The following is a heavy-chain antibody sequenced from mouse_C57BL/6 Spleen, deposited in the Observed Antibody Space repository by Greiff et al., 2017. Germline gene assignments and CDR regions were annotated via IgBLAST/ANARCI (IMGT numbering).Heavy chain of an antibody. CDR1: GYSFTSYW. D-gene: IGHD3-2*02. V-gene: IGHV1-7*01. Sequence: VQLQQSGAELAKPGPSLSLSCKVSGYSFTSYWLHWVKQRPGRGLEWIGYINPSSGYTKYNQKFKDKATLTDDKSSSTAYMQLSSLTYEDSAVYYCARGGSSGYGFAYWGQGTLVTVSA. CDR2: INPSSGYT. CDR3: ARGGSSGYGFAY. J-gene: IGHJ3*01.